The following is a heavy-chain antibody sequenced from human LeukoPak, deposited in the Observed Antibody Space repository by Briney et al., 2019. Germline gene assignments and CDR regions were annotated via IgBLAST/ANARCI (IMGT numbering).Heavy chain of an antibody. V-gene: IGHV1-2*02. CDR3: ARSGIAVAATRYFQH. CDR1: GYTFTGYY. J-gene: IGHJ1*01. D-gene: IGHD6-19*01. CDR2: INPNSGGT. Sequence: ASVKVSCKASGYTFTGYYMHWVRQAPGQGLEWMGWINPNSGGTNYAQKFQGRVTMTTDTSTSTAYMEVRNLRSDDTAVYYCARSGIAVAATRYFQHWGQGTQVTVSS.